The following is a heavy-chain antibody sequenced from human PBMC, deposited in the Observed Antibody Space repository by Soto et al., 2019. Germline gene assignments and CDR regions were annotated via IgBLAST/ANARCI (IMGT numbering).Heavy chain of an antibody. CDR1: GFTFSRYW. V-gene: IGHV3-74*01. CDR3: ARVAYGWVDH. Sequence: GGSLRLSCAASGFTFSRYWMQWVRQVSGQGLMWVSRINTEGRSITYADSVKGRFTISRDNAKNTLYLQMNSLRAEDTAVYFCARVAYGWVDHWGQGALVTVSS. D-gene: IGHD6-19*01. CDR2: INTEGRSI. J-gene: IGHJ4*02.